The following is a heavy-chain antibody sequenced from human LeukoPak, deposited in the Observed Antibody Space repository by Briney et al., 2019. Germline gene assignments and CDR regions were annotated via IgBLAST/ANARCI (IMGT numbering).Heavy chain of an antibody. Sequence: GESLKIPCNGSGYRFSNFWIGWVRQIPGRGLEWVGFIYPGGSETRYSPSFEGPVTISARRSISTAYLQGSRLQASDTAKYDCTSPQVGYSTSGRDYNYYMDVWGKGTTVTVSS. CDR2: IYPGGSET. CDR1: GYRFSNFW. D-gene: IGHD4-11*01. V-gene: IGHV5-51*01. J-gene: IGHJ6*03. CDR3: TSPQVGYSTSGRDYNYYMDV.